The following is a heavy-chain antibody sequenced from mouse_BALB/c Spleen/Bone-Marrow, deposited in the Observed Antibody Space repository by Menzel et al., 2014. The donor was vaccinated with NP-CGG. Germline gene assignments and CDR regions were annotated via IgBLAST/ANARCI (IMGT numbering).Heavy chain of an antibody. J-gene: IGHJ3*01. CDR3: ARSEGYDYDWFAY. CDR2: IYPYNGGT. Sequence: DVKLQESGPELVKPGASVKISCKASGYTFTDYNMHWVKQSHGKSLEWIGYIYPYNGGTGYNQKFKSKATLTVDNSSSTAHMELRSLTSEDSAVYYCARSEGYDYDWFAYWGQGTLVTVSA. CDR1: GYTFTDYN. D-gene: IGHD2-4*01. V-gene: IGHV1S29*02.